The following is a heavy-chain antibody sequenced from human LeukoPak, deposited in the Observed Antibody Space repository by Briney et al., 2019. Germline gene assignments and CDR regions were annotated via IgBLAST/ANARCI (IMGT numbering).Heavy chain of an antibody. CDR3: ARDPLRRYDY. V-gene: IGHV3-7*01. CDR2: IKEDGRET. CDR1: GFTFSTYW. Sequence: GGSLRLSCAASGFTFSTYWMSWVRQAPGKGLEWVATIKEDGRETYYVDSVKGRFTISRDNDKNSLYLQMSRLRAEDTAVYYCARDPLRRYDYWGQGTLLTVSS. J-gene: IGHJ4*02.